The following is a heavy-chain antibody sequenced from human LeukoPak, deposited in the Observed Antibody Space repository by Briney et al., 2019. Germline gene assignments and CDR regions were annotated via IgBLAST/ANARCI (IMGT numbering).Heavy chain of an antibody. CDR1: GFTFSSYA. V-gene: IGHV3-15*01. J-gene: IGHJ6*03. Sequence: GGSLRLSCAASGFTFSSYAMSWVRQAPGKGLEWVGRIKSKTDGGTTDYAAPVKGRFTISRDDSKNTLYLQMNSLKTEDTAVYYCTNPRGYSSSWYGWWSAYYYMDVWGKGTTVTVSS. CDR2: IKSKTDGGTT. D-gene: IGHD6-13*01. CDR3: TNPRGYSSSWYGWWSAYYYMDV.